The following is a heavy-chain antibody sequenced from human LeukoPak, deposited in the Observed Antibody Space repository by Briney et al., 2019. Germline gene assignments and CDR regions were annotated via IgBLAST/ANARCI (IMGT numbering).Heavy chain of an antibody. V-gene: IGHV3-23*01. CDR2: ISDSGGST. CDR3: AKSTAGYYFNYAN. Sequence: PGGSLRLSCAASGFTFSNYAMSWVRQAPGKGLEWISTISDSGGSTYYADSVKGRFTISRDNSKNTLYLQMNSLRAEDTAVYYCAKSTAGYYFNYANWGQGTLVTVSS. CDR1: GFTFSNYA. D-gene: IGHD3-22*01. J-gene: IGHJ4*02.